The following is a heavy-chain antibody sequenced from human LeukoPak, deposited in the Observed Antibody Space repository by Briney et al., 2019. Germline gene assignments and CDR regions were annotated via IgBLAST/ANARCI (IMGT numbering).Heavy chain of an antibody. V-gene: IGHV3-23*01. CDR1: GFTFSSYA. J-gene: IGHJ6*02. D-gene: IGHD3-3*01. CDR2: ISGSGDNT. Sequence: PGGSLRLSCAASGFTFSSYAMSWVRQAPGKGLEWVSGISGSGDNTYYADSVKGRFTISRDNSKNTLYLQMNSLRAEDTAVYYCAKDADGLRFLEWLYYYYGMDVWGHGTTVTVSS. CDR3: AKDADGLRFLEWLYYYYGMDV.